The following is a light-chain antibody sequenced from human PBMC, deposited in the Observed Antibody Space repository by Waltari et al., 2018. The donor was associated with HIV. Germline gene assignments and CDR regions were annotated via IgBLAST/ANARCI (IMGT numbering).Light chain of an antibody. J-gene: IGLJ3*02. CDR1: NSNIGIYT. Sequence: QSVLTQPPSASGAPGQTVTISCSGSNSNIGIYTVNWYQQFPGTAPKLHIYDNNQRPSGVPDRFSGSKSGTSASLAIRGVQSEDEADYYCAAWDDRLDGPWVFGGGTKLTVL. CDR2: DNN. V-gene: IGLV1-44*01. CDR3: AAWDDRLDGPWV.